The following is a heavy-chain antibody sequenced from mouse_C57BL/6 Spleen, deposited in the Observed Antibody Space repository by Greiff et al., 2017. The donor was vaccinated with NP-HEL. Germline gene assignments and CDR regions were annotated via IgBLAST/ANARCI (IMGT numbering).Heavy chain of an antibody. D-gene: IGHD1-1*01. V-gene: IGHV1-15*01. Sequence: QVQLQQSGAELVRPGASVTLSCKASGYTFTDYEMHWVKQTPVHGLEWIGAIDPETGGTAYNQKFKGKAILTADKSSSTAYMELRSLTSEDSAVYYCTRNRITTVVAPFDYWGQGTTLTVSS. CDR3: TRNRITTVVAPFDY. CDR1: GYTFTDYE. J-gene: IGHJ2*01. CDR2: IDPETGGT.